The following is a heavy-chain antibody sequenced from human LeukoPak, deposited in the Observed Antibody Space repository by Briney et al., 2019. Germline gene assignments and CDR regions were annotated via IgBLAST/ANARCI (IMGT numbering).Heavy chain of an antibody. CDR3: ARGTVLDYYYYYMDV. Sequence: GESLKISCKGSGYTFTSYGISWVRQAPGQGLEWMGWISAYNGNTNYAQKLQGRVTMTTDTSTSTAYMELRSLRSDDTAVYYCARGTVLDYYYYYMDVWGKGTTVTVSS. J-gene: IGHJ6*03. V-gene: IGHV1-18*01. D-gene: IGHD4-17*01. CDR1: GYTFTSYG. CDR2: ISAYNGNT.